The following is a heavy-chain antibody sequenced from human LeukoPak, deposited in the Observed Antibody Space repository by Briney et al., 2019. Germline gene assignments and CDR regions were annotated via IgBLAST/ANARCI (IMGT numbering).Heavy chain of an antibody. Sequence: SETLSLTCTVSGDSVSSHFWNWIRQTPGRGLEWIGYVSYTWNTKYNPSLRNRVTMSVDTSKNQFSLKLNSVTAADTALYYCAKWEARNHHLDYWGQGTLVTVSS. V-gene: IGHV4-59*02. CDR1: GDSVSSHF. CDR3: AKWEARNHHLDY. D-gene: IGHD1-14*01. J-gene: IGHJ4*02. CDR2: VSYTWNT.